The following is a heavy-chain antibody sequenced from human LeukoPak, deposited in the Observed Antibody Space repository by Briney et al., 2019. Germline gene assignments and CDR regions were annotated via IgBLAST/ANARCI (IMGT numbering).Heavy chain of an antibody. D-gene: IGHD3-22*01. V-gene: IGHV3-30-3*01. CDR2: ISHDGNTG. J-gene: IGHJ4*02. CDR3: ARVYDSSGYYYLPPDY. Sequence: GGSLRLSCAASKFMSSAYNMHWVRQVPGKGLEWLAIISHDGNTGHYADSVKGRFTISRDNSKDTVDLQMNSLRADDTAVYYCARVYDSSGYYYLPPDYWGQGTLVTVSS. CDR1: KFMSSAYN.